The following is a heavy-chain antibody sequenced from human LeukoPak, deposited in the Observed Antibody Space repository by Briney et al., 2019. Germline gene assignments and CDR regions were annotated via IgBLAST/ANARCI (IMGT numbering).Heavy chain of an antibody. CDR2: ISSSGSTI. CDR3: ARAGNYYYMDV. CDR1: GFTFSDYY. V-gene: IGHV3-11*04. Sequence: GGSLILSCAASGFTFSDYYMSWIRQAPGKGLEWVSYISSSGSTIYYADSVKGRFTISRDNANNSLYLQMNSLRVEDTAVYYCARAGNYYYMDVWGKGTTVTVSS. J-gene: IGHJ6*03.